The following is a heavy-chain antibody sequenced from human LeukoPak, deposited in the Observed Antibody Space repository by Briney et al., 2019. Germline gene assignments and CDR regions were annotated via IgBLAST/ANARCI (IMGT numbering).Heavy chain of an antibody. J-gene: IGHJ1*01. CDR3: AITYYYGSGSPPGYFQH. D-gene: IGHD3-10*01. CDR1: GRSFSGYY. V-gene: IGHV4-34*01. Sequence: SETLSLTCAVYGRSFSGYYWSWIRQPPGKGLEWIGEINHSGSTNYNPSLKSRVTISVDTSKNQFSLKLSSVTAADTAVYYCAITYYYGSGSPPGYFQHWGQGTLVTVSS. CDR2: INHSGST.